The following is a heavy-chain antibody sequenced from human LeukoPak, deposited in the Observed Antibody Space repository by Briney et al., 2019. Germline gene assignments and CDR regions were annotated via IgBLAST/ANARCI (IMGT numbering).Heavy chain of an antibody. CDR1: GYIFTSYA. J-gene: IGHJ3*02. CDR2: INAGNGDT. Sequence: ASVKVSCKASGYIFTSYAMHWVRQAPGQRLEWMGWINAGNGDTKYSQDFQGRLTIIRDTSASTAHMELSSLRSEDMAVYYCARDGTQDAFDIWGQGTMVTVSS. V-gene: IGHV1-3*03. D-gene: IGHD1-1*01. CDR3: ARDGTQDAFDI.